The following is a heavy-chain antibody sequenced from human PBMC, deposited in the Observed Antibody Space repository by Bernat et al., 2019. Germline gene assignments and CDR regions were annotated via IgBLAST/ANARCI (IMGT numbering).Heavy chain of an antibody. D-gene: IGHD3-9*01. CDR3: AKDRSESDMLTGYYMGYAFDI. V-gene: IGHV3-23*01. Sequence: EVQLLESGGGLVQPGGSLRLSCAASGFTFSSYAMSWVRQAPGKGLEWVSAISGSGGSTYYADSVKGRFTISRDNSKNTLYLQMNSLRAEDTAVYYCAKDRSESDMLTGYYMGYAFDIWGQGTMVTVSS. J-gene: IGHJ3*02. CDR2: ISGSGGST. CDR1: GFTFSSYA.